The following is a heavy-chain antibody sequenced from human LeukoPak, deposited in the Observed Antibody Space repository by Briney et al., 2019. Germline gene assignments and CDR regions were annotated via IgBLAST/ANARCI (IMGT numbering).Heavy chain of an antibody. CDR1: GFPFSNYW. CDR2: IKYDGSEI. CDR3: ARDWGKSVVPAAYDAFDI. J-gene: IGHJ3*02. V-gene: IGHV3-7*01. Sequence: PGGSLRLSCAASGFPFSNYWMTWVRQAPGKGLEWVEWVANIKYDGSEIYYIDSVKGRFTISRDNAKNSLYLQMNSLRAEDTAVYYCARDWGKSVVPAAYDAFDIWGQGTMVTVSS. D-gene: IGHD2-2*01.